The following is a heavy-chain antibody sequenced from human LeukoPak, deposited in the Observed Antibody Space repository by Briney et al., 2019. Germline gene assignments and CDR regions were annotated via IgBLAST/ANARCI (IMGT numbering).Heavy chain of an antibody. CDR1: GGSVSSGSYY. CDR3: ARFRYSGYERDY. Sequence: SETLSLTCTVSGGSVSSGSYYWSWIRQPPGKGLEWIGYIYYSGSTNYNPSLKSRVTISVDTSKNQFSLKLSSVTAADTAVYYCARFRYSGYERDYWGQGTLSPSPQ. CDR2: IYYSGST. V-gene: IGHV4-61*01. D-gene: IGHD5-12*01. J-gene: IGHJ4*02.